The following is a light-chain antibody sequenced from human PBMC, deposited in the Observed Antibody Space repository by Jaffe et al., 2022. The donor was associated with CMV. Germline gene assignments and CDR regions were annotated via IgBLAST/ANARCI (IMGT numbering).Light chain of an antibody. CDR2: DVN. Sequence: QSALTQPASVSGSPGQSITISCTGTSSDVGAYNYVSWYQQHPGKVPKVIIYDVNNRPSGVSNRFSGSKSGNTASLTISGLQAEDEADYYCCSYTTSSTRVFGGGTKLTVL. V-gene: IGLV2-14*03. CDR3: CSYTTSSTRV. J-gene: IGLJ3*02. CDR1: SSDVGAYNY.